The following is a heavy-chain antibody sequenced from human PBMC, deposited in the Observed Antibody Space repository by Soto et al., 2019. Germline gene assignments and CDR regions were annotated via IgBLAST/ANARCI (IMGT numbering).Heavy chain of an antibody. Sequence: EVQLLESAGGFVQPGGSLRLSCAASGFTFSNYAMSWVRQAPGKGLEWVSTFTRFGNTYYADSVKGRFTISRDNSKNTLYLQIDSLRAEDTAVYYCAREFAPGSPNYDYWGLGTLVTVSS. CDR3: AREFAPGSPNYDY. CDR1: GFTFSNYA. V-gene: IGHV3-23*01. D-gene: IGHD3-10*01. CDR2: FTRFGNT. J-gene: IGHJ4*02.